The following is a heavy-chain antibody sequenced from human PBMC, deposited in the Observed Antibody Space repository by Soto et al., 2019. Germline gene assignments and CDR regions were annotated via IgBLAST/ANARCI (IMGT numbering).Heavy chain of an antibody. D-gene: IGHD4-17*01. V-gene: IGHV3-33*01. Sequence: QGQLVESGGGVVQPGRSLRLSCAASGFAFSNHGMHWVRQAPGKGLEWLAVIVGEGGEKFYADSVKGRFTISRDNSKTTLYLEMSSLRAEDTAVYYCARDDDYDDNGLDLWGQGTLVTFSS. CDR3: ARDDDYDDNGLDL. J-gene: IGHJ4*02. CDR2: IVGEGGEK. CDR1: GFAFSNHG.